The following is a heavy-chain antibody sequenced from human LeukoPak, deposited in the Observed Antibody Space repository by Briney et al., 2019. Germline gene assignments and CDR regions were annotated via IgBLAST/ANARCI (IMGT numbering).Heavy chain of an antibody. CDR3: ARASGGYCSGGSCYQNWFDP. CDR2: IIPIFGTA. V-gene: IGHV1-69*13. CDR1: GGTFSSYA. J-gene: IGHJ5*02. D-gene: IGHD2-15*01. Sequence: SVNVSCKASGGTFSSYAISWVRQAPGQGLEWMGGIIPIFGTANYAQKFQGRVTITADESTSTAYMELSSLRSEDTAVYYCARASGGYCSGGSCYQNWFDPRGQGTLITVSS.